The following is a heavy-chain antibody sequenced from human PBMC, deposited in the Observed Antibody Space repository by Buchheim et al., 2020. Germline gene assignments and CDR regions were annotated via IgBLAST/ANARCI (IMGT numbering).Heavy chain of an antibody. J-gene: IGHJ4*02. V-gene: IGHV3-30*04. Sequence: QVQLVESGGGVVQPGRSLRLSCAASGFTFSSYAMHWVRQAPGKGLEWVAVISYDGSNKYYADSVKGRFTISRDNSKNTLYLQMNSLGAEDTAVHYCARDGERWLQSVAGYWGQGTL. CDR3: ARDGERWLQSVAGY. D-gene: IGHD5-24*01. CDR2: ISYDGSNK. CDR1: GFTFSSYA.